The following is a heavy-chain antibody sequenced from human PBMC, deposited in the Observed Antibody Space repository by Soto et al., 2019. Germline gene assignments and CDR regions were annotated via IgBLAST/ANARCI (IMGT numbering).Heavy chain of an antibody. CDR1: GFTFSSYA. Sequence: LRLSCAASGFTFSSYAMHWVRQAPGKGLGWVAVISYDGSNKYYADSVKGRFTISRDNSKNTLYLQMNSLRAEDTAVYYCARALSAMASFDYWGQGTLVTVTS. V-gene: IGHV3-30-3*01. CDR3: ARALSAMASFDY. CDR2: ISYDGSNK. J-gene: IGHJ4*02. D-gene: IGHD5-18*01.